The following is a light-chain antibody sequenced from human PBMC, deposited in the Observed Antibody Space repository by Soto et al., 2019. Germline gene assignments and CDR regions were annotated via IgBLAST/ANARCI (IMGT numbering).Light chain of an antibody. J-gene: IGLJ1*01. CDR1: SANIGSNT. Sequence: QSVLTQPPSASGTPGQRVTISCSGSSANIGSNTVNWYQPLPGTAPKLLIYSNNQRPSRVPDRFSGSKSGTSASLAISGLQSEDEADYYCAAWDDSLNGLYVFGTGTKLNVL. CDR3: AAWDDSLNGLYV. V-gene: IGLV1-44*01. CDR2: SNN.